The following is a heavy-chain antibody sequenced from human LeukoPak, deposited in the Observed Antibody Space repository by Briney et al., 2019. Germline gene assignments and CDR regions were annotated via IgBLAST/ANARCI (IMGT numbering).Heavy chain of an antibody. Sequence: SVKVSCKASGGTFSSYAISWVRQAPGQGLEWMGRIIPILGIANYAQKLQGRVTMTTDTSTSTAYMELRSLRSDDTAVYYCARAKVYYYDSSGYYDYWGQGTLVTVSS. CDR2: IIPILGIA. J-gene: IGHJ4*02. V-gene: IGHV1-69*04. CDR1: GGTFSSYA. D-gene: IGHD3-22*01. CDR3: ARAKVYYYDSSGYYDY.